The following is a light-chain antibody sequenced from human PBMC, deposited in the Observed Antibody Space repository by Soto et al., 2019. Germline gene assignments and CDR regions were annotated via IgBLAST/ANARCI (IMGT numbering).Light chain of an antibody. J-gene: IGLJ1*01. CDR3: SSYTSSSTLYV. CDR1: SSDVGGYNY. Sequence: QSVLTQPASVSGCPGQSITSSCTGASSDVGGYNYVSWYQQHPGKAPKLMIYDVSNQPSGVSNRFSGSKSGNTASLTISGLQAEDEADYYCSSYTSSSTLYVFGTGTKSPS. V-gene: IGLV2-14*01. CDR2: DVS.